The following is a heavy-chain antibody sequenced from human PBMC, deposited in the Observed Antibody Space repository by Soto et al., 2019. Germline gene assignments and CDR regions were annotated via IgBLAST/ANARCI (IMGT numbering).Heavy chain of an antibody. D-gene: IGHD6-13*01. CDR2: INSDGSST. Sequence: EVQLVESGGGLVQPGGSLRLSCAASGFTFSNYWLHWVRQDPGMGLVWVSRINSDGSSTNYADSVKGRFTISRDNAKNTLYLQMNSLRAEDTAVYYCASGLVEYSSSWYDYWGQGTLVTVSA. V-gene: IGHV3-74*01. J-gene: IGHJ4*02. CDR1: GFTFSNYW. CDR3: ASGLVEYSSSWYDY.